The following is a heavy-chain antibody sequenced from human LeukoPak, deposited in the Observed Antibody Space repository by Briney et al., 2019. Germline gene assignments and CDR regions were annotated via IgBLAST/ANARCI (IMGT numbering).Heavy chain of an antibody. CDR2: IRYDGSNK. CDR1: GFTFSSYG. D-gene: IGHD6-13*01. CDR3: ATGHSSSSWHLHNADFDY. V-gene: IGHV3-30*02. Sequence: SGGSLRLSCAASGFTFSSYGMHWVRQAPGKGLEWVAFIRYDGSNKYYADSVKGRFTISRDNSKNTLYLQMNSLRAEDTAVYYCATGHSSSSWHLHNADFDYWGQGTLVTVSS. J-gene: IGHJ4*02.